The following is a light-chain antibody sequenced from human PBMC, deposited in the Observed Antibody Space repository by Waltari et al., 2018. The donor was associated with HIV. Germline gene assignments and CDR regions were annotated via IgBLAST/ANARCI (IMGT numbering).Light chain of an antibody. Sequence: QSALTQPASVSGSPGQSITISCSGASTDIGASDYVSGYRQLPDRAPRLILYEVKKRPSGVSSRFSGSKSGNTASLTISGLQVEDEAVYFCSSYSTGDTLVLFGGGTRLTVL. CDR3: SSYSTGDTLVL. V-gene: IGLV2-14*01. J-gene: IGLJ2*01. CDR2: EVK. CDR1: STDIGASDY.